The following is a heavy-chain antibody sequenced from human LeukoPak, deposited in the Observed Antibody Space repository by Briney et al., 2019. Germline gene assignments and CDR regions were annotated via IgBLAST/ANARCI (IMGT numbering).Heavy chain of an antibody. Sequence: SETLSLTFTVSGGSISSYYWSWIRQPPGKGLEWIGEINHSGSTNYNPSLKSRVTISVDTSKNQFSLKLSSVTAADTAVYYCARGTNFRWLQRRGAFDYWGQGTLVTVSS. CDR3: ARGTNFRWLQRRGAFDY. D-gene: IGHD5-24*01. V-gene: IGHV4-34*01. J-gene: IGHJ4*02. CDR1: GGSISSYY. CDR2: INHSGST.